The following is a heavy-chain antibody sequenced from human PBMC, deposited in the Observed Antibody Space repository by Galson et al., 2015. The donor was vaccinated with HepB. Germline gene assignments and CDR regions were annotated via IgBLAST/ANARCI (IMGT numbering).Heavy chain of an antibody. CDR3: AKAPLVVPAAHEYFQH. CDR1: GFTFSSYA. Sequence: SLRLSCAASGFTFSSYAMSWVRQAPGKGLEWVSVISGSGGSTYYADSVKGRFTISRDNSKDTLYLQMNSLRAEDTAVYYCAKAPLVVPAAHEYFQHWGQGTLVTVSS. D-gene: IGHD2-2*01. V-gene: IGHV3-23*01. J-gene: IGHJ1*01. CDR2: ISGSGGST.